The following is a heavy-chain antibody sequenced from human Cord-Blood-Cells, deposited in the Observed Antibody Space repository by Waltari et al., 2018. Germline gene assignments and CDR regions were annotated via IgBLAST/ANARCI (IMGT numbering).Heavy chain of an antibody. CDR2: T. V-gene: IGHV4-59*09. J-gene: IGHJ4*02. CDR3: ARGRSRTVDY. Sequence: TNYNPSLKSRVTISVDTSKNQFCLKLSSVTAADTAVYYCARGRSRTVDYWGQGTLVTVSS.